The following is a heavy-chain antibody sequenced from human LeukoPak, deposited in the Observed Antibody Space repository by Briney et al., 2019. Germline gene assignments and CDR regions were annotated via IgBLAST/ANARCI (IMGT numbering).Heavy chain of an antibody. J-gene: IGHJ4*02. Sequence: GGSLRLSCVGSGFNFENYYMSWVRQAPGKGLEWVADIRHDGSDVYNVDSVRGRFTISRDNAKNSVFLQMNSLKDEDTAVYYCVRDGSGTDFSLDYWGQGTLVTVSS. CDR3: VRDGSGTDFSLDY. D-gene: IGHD3-10*01. V-gene: IGHV3-7*04. CDR1: GFNFENYY. CDR2: IRHDGSDV.